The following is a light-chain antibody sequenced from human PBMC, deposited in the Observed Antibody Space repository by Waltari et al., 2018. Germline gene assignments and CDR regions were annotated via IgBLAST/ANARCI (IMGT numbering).Light chain of an antibody. V-gene: IGLV1-40*01. J-gene: IGLJ1*01. CDR2: NNI. Sequence: QSVLTQTPSVSGATGQRVTISCTGSSSKIGSGYDVHWYQQLPGRAHKILIYNNINRPSVVPDRVTGSKSGTSASLAITGRQAEDEADDYCQSYDSSLSGCVFGTGTKVTVL. CDR3: QSYDSSLSGCV. CDR1: SSKIGSGYD.